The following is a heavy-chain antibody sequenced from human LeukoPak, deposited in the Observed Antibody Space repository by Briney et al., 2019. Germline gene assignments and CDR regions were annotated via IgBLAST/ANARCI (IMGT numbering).Heavy chain of an antibody. J-gene: IGHJ3*02. CDR1: GGSLSSYY. CDR3: ASANWGRGNAFDI. Sequence: SETLSLTCTVSGGSLSSYYWSWIRQPPGKGLEWIGYIYYSGSTNYNPSLKSRVTISVDTSRNQFSLKLSSVTAADTAVYYCASANWGRGNAFDIWGQGTMVTVSS. D-gene: IGHD7-27*01. V-gene: IGHV4-59*01. CDR2: IYYSGST.